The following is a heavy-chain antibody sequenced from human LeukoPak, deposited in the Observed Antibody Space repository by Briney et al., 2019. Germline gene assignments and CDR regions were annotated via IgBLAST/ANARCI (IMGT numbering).Heavy chain of an antibody. CDR2: ISYDGSNK. V-gene: IGHV3-30*18. Sequence: PGGSLRLSCAASGFTFSSYGMHWVRQAPGKGLEWVAVISYDGSNKYYADSVKGRFTISRDNSKNTLYLQMNGLRAEDTAVYYCAKDRRALYSIAAAGTFDYWGQGTLVTV. CDR3: AKDRRALYSIAAAGTFDY. CDR1: GFTFSSYG. J-gene: IGHJ4*02. D-gene: IGHD6-13*01.